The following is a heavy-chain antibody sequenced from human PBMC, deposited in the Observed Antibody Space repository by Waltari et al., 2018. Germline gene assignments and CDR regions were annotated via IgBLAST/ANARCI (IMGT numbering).Heavy chain of an antibody. D-gene: IGHD3-10*01. Sequence: EVQLVESGGGLVQPGGSLRLSCAASGFTFSDHYMDWVRQAPGTGREWVGRTRNKANSYTTEYAASVKGRFTISRDDSKNSLYLQMNSLKTEDTAVYYCARDLLVRGFRDYYYYGMDVWGQGTTVTVSS. J-gene: IGHJ6*02. CDR3: ARDLLVRGFRDYYYYGMDV. CDR1: GFTFSDHY. V-gene: IGHV3-72*01. CDR2: TRNKANSYTT.